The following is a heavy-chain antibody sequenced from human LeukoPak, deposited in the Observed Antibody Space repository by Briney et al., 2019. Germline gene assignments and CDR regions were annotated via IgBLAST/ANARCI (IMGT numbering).Heavy chain of an antibody. CDR3: AREVPPYYYDSSGYFDY. J-gene: IGHJ4*02. D-gene: IGHD3-22*01. CDR1: GFTVSSNY. V-gene: IGHV3-53*01. CDR2: IYSGGST. Sequence: GGSLRLSCAASGFTVSSNYMSWVRQAPGKGLEWVSVIYSGGSTYYADSVKGRFTISRDNSKSTLYLQMNSLRAEDTAVYYCAREVPPYYYDSSGYFDYWGQGTLVTVSS.